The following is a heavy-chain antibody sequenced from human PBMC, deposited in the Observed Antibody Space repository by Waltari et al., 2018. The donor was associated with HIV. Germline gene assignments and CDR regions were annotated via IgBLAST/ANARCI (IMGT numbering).Heavy chain of an antibody. D-gene: IGHD6-13*01. CDR2: ISYDGSNK. V-gene: IGHV3-30*18. Sequence: QVQLVESGGGVVQPGRSLRLSCAASGFTFSSYGMHWVRQAPGKGLEWVAVISYDGSNKYYADSVKGRFTISRDNSKNTLYLQMNSLRAEDTAVYYCAKDRTIVSSWERIRYGNWFDPWGQGTLVTVSS. J-gene: IGHJ5*02. CDR3: AKDRTIVSSWERIRYGNWFDP. CDR1: GFTFSSYG.